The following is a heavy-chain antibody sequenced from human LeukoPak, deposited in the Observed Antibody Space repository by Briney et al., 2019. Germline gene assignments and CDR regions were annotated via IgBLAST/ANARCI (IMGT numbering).Heavy chain of an antibody. J-gene: IGHJ4*02. CDR2: IKQGGSEI. CDR1: VFTFSRFW. Sequence: GGSLRLSCSASVFTFSRFWMSWVRQAPGKGLEYVALIKQGGSEIYHMDSVKGRLTISRDDATNSLYLQMNSLRVEDTALYYCARDRESESDSEGDYWGQGTLVTVSS. CDR3: ARDRESESDSEGDY. V-gene: IGHV3-7*01. D-gene: IGHD4-11*01.